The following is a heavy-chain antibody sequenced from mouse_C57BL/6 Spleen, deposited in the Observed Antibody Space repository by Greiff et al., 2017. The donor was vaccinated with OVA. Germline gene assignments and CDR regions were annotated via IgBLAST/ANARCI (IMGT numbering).Heavy chain of an antibody. CDR3: ARDDGNLDWYFDV. Sequence: EVNVVESEGGLVQPGSSMKLSCTASGFTFSDYYMAWVRQVPEKGLEWVANINYDGSSTYYLDSLKSRFIISRDNAKNILYLQMSSLKSEDTATYYCARDDGNLDWYFDVWGTGTTVTVSS. CDR2: INYDGSST. D-gene: IGHD2-1*01. V-gene: IGHV5-16*01. J-gene: IGHJ1*03. CDR1: GFTFSDYY.